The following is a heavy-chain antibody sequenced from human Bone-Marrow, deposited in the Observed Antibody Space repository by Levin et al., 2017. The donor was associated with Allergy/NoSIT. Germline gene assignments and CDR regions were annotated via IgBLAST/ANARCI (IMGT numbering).Heavy chain of an antibody. Sequence: PGGSLRLSCAASGFTFSNYAMSWVRQAPGKGLEWVSSISVSGDSTYYADSVKGRVTISRDNNRHTLYVQMTSLRAEDTAVYYCVRDWVGENCNAGCLGYWGQGTLVTVSS. J-gene: IGHJ4*02. V-gene: IGHV3-23*01. CDR1: GFTFSNYA. CDR3: VRDWVGENCNAGCLGY. D-gene: IGHD2-21*01. CDR2: ISVSGDST.